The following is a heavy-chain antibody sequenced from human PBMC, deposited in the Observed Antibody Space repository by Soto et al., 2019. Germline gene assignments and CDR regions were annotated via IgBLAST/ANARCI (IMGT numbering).Heavy chain of an antibody. CDR1: GFTFDEYA. Sequence: GGSLRLSCAASGFTFDEYAMHWVRQPPGKGLEWVSLISWDGSNRYYADSVQGRFTISRDNSKYSLYLEMNSLRPEDTALYYCAKDISRGTTKKYDFWSGPDYWGQGTLVTVYS. V-gene: IGHV3-43D*04. D-gene: IGHD3-3*01. CDR3: AKDISRGTTKKYDFWSGPDY. CDR2: ISWDGSNR. J-gene: IGHJ4*02.